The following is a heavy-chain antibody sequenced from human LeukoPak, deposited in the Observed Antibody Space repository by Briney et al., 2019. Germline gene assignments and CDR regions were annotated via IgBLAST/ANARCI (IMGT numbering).Heavy chain of an antibody. CDR2: IYYSGST. J-gene: IGHJ4*02. Sequence: SETLSLTCTVSGGSIRSYYWSWIRQPPGKGLEWIGYIYYSGSTNYNPSLKSRVTISVDTSKNQFSLKLSSVTAADTAVYYCASHDFWSGYYYFDYWGQGTLVTVSS. V-gene: IGHV4-59*01. CDR1: GGSIRSYY. D-gene: IGHD3-3*01. CDR3: ASHDFWSGYYYFDY.